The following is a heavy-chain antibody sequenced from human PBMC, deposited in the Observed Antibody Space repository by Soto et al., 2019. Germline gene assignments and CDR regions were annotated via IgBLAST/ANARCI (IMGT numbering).Heavy chain of an antibody. CDR3: ARSRGTYYYDSSAYNAFVY. J-gene: IGHJ4*02. Sequence: ASVKVSCKASGGTFSSYAISWVRQAPGQGLEWMEGIIPIFGTANYAQKFQGRVTITADESTSTAYMELSSLRSEDTAVYYCARSRGTYYYDSSAYNAFVYWGQGTLVTVS. V-gene: IGHV1-69*13. CDR1: GGTFSSYA. D-gene: IGHD3-22*01. CDR2: IIPIFGTA.